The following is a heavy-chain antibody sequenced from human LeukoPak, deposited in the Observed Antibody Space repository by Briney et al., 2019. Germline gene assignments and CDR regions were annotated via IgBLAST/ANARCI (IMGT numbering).Heavy chain of an antibody. CDR3: ARIRTPYSGSYYLFDY. D-gene: IGHD1-26*01. CDR2: IFSSGEK. CDR1: GFSLRTPRMG. Sequence: SGPTLVKPTETLTLTCTVSGFSLRTPRMGVSWIRQPPGKALEWLTHIFSSGEKSYSTSLESRLTISKDTSKSQVVLTMTNMDPVDTATYYCARIRTPYSGSYYLFDYWGQGTLVTVSS. V-gene: IGHV2-26*01. J-gene: IGHJ4*02.